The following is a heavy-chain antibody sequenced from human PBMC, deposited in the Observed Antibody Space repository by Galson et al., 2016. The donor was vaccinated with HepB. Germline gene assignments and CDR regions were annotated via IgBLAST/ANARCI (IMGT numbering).Heavy chain of an antibody. J-gene: IGHJ1*01. CDR3: AKGARRGYDILNGDYAAEYFQN. D-gene: IGHD3-9*01. CDR1: GFTFSSYG. Sequence: SLRLSCAASGFTFSSYGMSWVRQAPGKGLEWVSGISGSGGSTYYADSVKGRFTISRDNSKNTLYLQMNSLRAEDTAVYYCAKGARRGYDILNGDYAAEYFQNWGQGTLVTVSS. V-gene: IGHV3-23*01. CDR2: ISGSGGST.